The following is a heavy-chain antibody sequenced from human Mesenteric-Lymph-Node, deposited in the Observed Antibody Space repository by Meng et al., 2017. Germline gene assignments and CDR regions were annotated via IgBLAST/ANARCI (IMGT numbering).Heavy chain of an antibody. Sequence: GGSLRLSCAASGFTFSSYAMHWVRQAPGKGLEWVAVISYDGSNKYYADSVKGRFTISRDNSKNTLYLQMNSLRAEDTAVYYCARHNYDSSGYYYAPYGMDVWGQGTTVTVSS. CDR3: ARHNYDSSGYYYAPYGMDV. CDR1: GFTFSSYA. CDR2: ISYDGSNK. J-gene: IGHJ6*02. D-gene: IGHD3-22*01. V-gene: IGHV3-30*04.